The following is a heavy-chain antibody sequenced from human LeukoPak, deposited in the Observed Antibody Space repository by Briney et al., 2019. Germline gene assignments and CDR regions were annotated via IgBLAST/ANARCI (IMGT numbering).Heavy chain of an antibody. CDR3: TRDPHSLDH. CDR1: ESTFSSYS. CDR2: IGSSSSTR. Sequence: GGSLRLSCAAPESTFSSYSMNWVRQAQGKGLEWVAYIGSSSSTRYYADFVKGGFTISRDNAKNSLSLQMNSLRDEDTAVYYCTRDPHSLDHWGQGTLVTVSS. V-gene: IGHV3-48*02. J-gene: IGHJ4*02.